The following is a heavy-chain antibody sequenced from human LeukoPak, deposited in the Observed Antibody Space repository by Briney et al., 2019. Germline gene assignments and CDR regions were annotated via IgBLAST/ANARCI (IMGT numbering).Heavy chain of an antibody. CDR1: GFTFSTYA. CDR2: IRGSGDST. CDR3: AKGHTDSEWLYFDS. D-gene: IGHD5-12*01. Sequence: GGSLRLSCAASGFTFSTYAMSWVRQAPGKGLGWVSGIRGSGDSTYYADSVKGRSTISRDNSKNTLYLQMNSLRAEDTAVYYCAKGHTDSEWLYFDSWGQGSLVTVSS. V-gene: IGHV3-23*01. J-gene: IGHJ4*02.